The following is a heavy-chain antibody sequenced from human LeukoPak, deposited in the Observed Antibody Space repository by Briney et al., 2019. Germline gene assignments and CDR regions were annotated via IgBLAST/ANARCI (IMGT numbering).Heavy chain of an antibody. Sequence: SETLSLTCAVSGYSISSGYYWGWIRQPPGKGLEWIGSIYHSGSTYYNPSLKSRVTISVDTSKNQSSLKLSSVTAADTAVYYCARLLIAGTADYWGQGTLVTASS. CDR3: ARLLIAGTADY. J-gene: IGHJ4*02. CDR1: GYSISSGYY. D-gene: IGHD6-13*01. V-gene: IGHV4-38-2*01. CDR2: IYHSGST.